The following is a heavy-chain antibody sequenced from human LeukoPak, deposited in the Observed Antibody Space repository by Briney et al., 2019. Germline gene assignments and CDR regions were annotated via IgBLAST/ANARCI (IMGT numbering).Heavy chain of an antibody. V-gene: IGHV4-34*01. CDR2: INHSGSA. Sequence: SETLSLTCAVYGGSFSGYYWSWIRQPPGKGLEWIGEINHSGSANYNPSLKSRVTVSVDTSKNQFSLKIRSVTAADTAVYYCARARGTGAVDYWGLGTLVTVSS. J-gene: IGHJ4*02. D-gene: IGHD6-19*01. CDR3: ARARGTGAVDY. CDR1: GGSFSGYY.